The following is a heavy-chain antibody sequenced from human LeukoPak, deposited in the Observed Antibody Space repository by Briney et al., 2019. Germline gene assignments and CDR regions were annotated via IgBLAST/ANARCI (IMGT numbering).Heavy chain of an antibody. J-gene: IGHJ4*02. Sequence: PGGSLRLSCAASGFTFSSYSMNWVRQAPGKGLEWVSSISSSSSYIYYADSVKGRFTISRDNAKNSLYLQMNSLRAEDTAVYYCARDTHPFYYYDSSGYSFDYWGQGTLVTVPS. D-gene: IGHD3-22*01. CDR1: GFTFSSYS. CDR3: ARDTHPFYYYDSSGYSFDY. CDR2: ISSSSSYI. V-gene: IGHV3-21*01.